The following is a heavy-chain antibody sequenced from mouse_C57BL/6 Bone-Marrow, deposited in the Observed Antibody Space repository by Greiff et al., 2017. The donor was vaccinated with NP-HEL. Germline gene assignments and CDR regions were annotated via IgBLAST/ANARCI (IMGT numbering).Heavy chain of an antibody. V-gene: IGHV1-69*01. CDR2: IDPSDSYT. CDR1: GYTFTSYW. J-gene: IGHJ4*01. D-gene: IGHD1-1*01. Sequence: QVQLQQSGAELVMPGASVKLSCKASGYTFTSYWMHWVKQRPGQGLEWIGEIDPSDSYTNYNQKFKGKSTLTVDKSSSTAYMQLSSLTSEDSAVYYCARDLLLRSQYYYAMDYWGQGTSVTVSS. CDR3: ARDLLLRSQYYYAMDY.